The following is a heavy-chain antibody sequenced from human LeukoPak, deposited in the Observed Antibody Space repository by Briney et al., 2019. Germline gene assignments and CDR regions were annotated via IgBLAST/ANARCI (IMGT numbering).Heavy chain of an antibody. D-gene: IGHD3-10*01. CDR1: GGSFSGYY. J-gene: IGHJ5*02. Sequence: SETLSLTCAVYGGSFSGYYWSCIRQPPGKGLEWIGEINHSGSTNYNPSLKSRVTISVDTSKNQFSLKLSSVTAADTAVYYYARVRMYYYTNWFDPWGQGTLVTVSS. CDR2: INHSGST. CDR3: ARVRMYYYTNWFDP. V-gene: IGHV4-34*01.